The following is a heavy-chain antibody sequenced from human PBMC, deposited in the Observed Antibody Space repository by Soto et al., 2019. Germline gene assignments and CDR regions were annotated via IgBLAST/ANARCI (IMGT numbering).Heavy chain of an antibody. D-gene: IGHD1-26*01. CDR1: IGTFASYT. CDR2: INPSNGDS. Sequence: GASVKVSCKASIGTFASYTIRWVRQAPGQRLEWMGWINPSNGDSKYSQKFQGRFTISRDTFDGIAYLQMNSLNIEDSAVYYCSGAESPDTAYFSLYWGQGPPVTVSS. J-gene: IGHJ4*02. CDR3: SGAESPDTAYFSLY. V-gene: IGHV1-3*01.